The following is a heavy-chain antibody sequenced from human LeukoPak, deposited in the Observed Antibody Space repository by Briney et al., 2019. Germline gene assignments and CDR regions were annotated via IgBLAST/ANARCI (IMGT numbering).Heavy chain of an antibody. CDR3: ARGDYGGNSGLGFDY. J-gene: IGHJ4*02. CDR2: INPSGGST. D-gene: IGHD4-23*01. V-gene: IGHV1-46*01. CDR1: GYTFTSYY. Sequence: ASVKVSCKASGYTFTSYYMHWVRQAPGQGLEWMGIINPSGGSTSYAQKFQGRATMTRDTSTSTVYMELSSLRSEDTAVYYCARGDYGGNSGLGFDYWGQGTLVTVSS.